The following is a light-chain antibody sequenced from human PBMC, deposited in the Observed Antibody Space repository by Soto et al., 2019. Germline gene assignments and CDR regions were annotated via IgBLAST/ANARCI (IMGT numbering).Light chain of an antibody. CDR1: QSFNSIY. CDR2: AAS. V-gene: IGKV3-20*01. J-gene: IGKJ1*01. CDR3: QQYGTSPRT. Sequence: EIVFTQSPVTLSFSPGERATLSCRASQSFNSIYLAWYQQRPGQAPRLLIYAASSRATGIPDRFSGSGSGTDFTLTISRLEPEDFAVYYCQQYGTSPRTFGQGTKVDIK.